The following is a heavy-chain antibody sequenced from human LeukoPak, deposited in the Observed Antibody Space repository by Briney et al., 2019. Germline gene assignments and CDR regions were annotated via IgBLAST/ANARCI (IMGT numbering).Heavy chain of an antibody. J-gene: IGHJ6*03. CDR2: ISASGLDT. CDR1: GFTFRSYA. D-gene: IGHD3-3*01. Sequence: QSGGSLRLSCAASGFTFRSYAMTWVRQAPGKGLEWVSGISASGLDTYYADSVTGRFTISRDNSKNTVHLLMNSLRAEDSAMYYCAKYGPGFGVVIEYFMDVWGKGTRVTVSS. V-gene: IGHV3-23*01. CDR3: AKYGPGFGVVIEYFMDV.